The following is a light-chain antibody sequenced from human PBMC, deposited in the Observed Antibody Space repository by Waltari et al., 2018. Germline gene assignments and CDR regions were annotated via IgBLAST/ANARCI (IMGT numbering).Light chain of an antibody. V-gene: IGKV1-9*01. J-gene: IGKJ5*01. Sequence: DIQLTQSPSFLSASVGDRVTITCRASQGINSYLSWYQQQPGKAPKLLIYGASTLQSGIPSRFSGIGSGTEFTLTISSLQPEDSATYYCQQLGNYPITFGQGTRVETK. CDR2: GAS. CDR1: QGINSY. CDR3: QQLGNYPIT.